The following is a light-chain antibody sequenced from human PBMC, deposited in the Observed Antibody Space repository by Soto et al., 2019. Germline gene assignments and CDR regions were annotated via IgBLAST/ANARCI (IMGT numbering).Light chain of an antibody. J-gene: IGLJ2*01. CDR2: TDY. Sequence: QSALTQSPSASGTPGQRVTISCSGSSSNIGSNTVNWYQQLPGTAPKLLIYTDYQRPSGVPDRFSGSKSGTSASLAISGLQSEDEADYYCAAWDDSLNGVVFGGGTKLTVL. CDR3: AAWDDSLNGVV. CDR1: SSNIGSNT. V-gene: IGLV1-44*01.